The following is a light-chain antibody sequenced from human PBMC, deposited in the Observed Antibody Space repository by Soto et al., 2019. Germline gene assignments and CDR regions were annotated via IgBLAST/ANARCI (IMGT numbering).Light chain of an antibody. CDR2: DAS. CDR1: QSVSSSY. CDR3: QQYNSWPPIT. Sequence: ENVLTQSLGTMSLSPLERDKLSCSSSQSVSSSYLAWYQQKPGQAPRLLIYDASTRATGIPDRFSGGGSGTEFTLTISSLQSEDFVVYYCQQYNSWPPITFGQGTRLEIK. V-gene: IGKV3-15*01. J-gene: IGKJ5*01.